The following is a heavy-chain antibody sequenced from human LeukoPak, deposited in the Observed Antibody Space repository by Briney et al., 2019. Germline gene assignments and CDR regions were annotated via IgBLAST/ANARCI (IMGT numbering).Heavy chain of an antibody. J-gene: IGHJ5*02. V-gene: IGHV4-59*01. CDR1: GGSIDSNS. CDR3: ARRSSSWKNWFDP. Sequence: SETLSLTCTVSGGSIDSNSWTWIRQPPGKGLEWIGYIYYSGTTNYNPSLKSRVTMSVDMSKNQFSLKLSSVTAADTAVCYCARRSSSWKNWFDPWGQGILVTVSS. CDR2: IYYSGTT. D-gene: IGHD6-13*01.